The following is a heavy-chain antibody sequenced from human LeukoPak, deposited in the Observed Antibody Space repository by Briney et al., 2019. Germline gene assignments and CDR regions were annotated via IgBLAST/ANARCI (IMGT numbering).Heavy chain of an antibody. D-gene: IGHD5-24*01. Sequence: GASVKVSCKASGGTFSSYAISWVRQAPGQGLEWMGGIIPIFGTANYAQKFQGRVTITADESTSTAYMELSSLRSEDTAVYYCARDKISSGEMATTTFDYWGQGTLITVSS. CDR1: GGTFSSYA. V-gene: IGHV1-69*13. CDR3: ARDKISSGEMATTTFDY. J-gene: IGHJ4*02. CDR2: IIPIFGTA.